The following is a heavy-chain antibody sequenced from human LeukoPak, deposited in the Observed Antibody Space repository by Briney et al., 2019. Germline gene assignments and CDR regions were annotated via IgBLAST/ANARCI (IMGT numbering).Heavy chain of an antibody. Sequence: GGSLRLSCAASGFTFSSYAMSWVRQAPGKGLEWVSTISGRGSSTYYADSVKGRFTISRDTSKNTLYLQMNSLSTEDTAVYSCAKFLVPHPTDHDIFDSWGQGTLVTVSS. CDR2: ISGRGSST. D-gene: IGHD3-9*01. J-gene: IGHJ4*02. CDR1: GFTFSSYA. V-gene: IGHV3-23*01. CDR3: AKFLVPHPTDHDIFDS.